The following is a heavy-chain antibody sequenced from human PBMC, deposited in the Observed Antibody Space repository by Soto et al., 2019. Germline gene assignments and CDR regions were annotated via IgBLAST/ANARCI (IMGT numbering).Heavy chain of an antibody. Sequence: QVQVEQSGAEVKKPGASVKVSCKTSGYTFSDYYMHWVRQAPGQGLEWMGWINPNSGNTDYAQKFRGRVTMTRDTSITTAYMELTSLRSDDTAISYCARDLRGYSNWFDPLGQGTLVTFSS. CDR3: ARDLRGYSNWFDP. D-gene: IGHD3-22*01. V-gene: IGHV1-2*02. CDR1: GYTFSDYY. CDR2: INPNSGNT. J-gene: IGHJ5*02.